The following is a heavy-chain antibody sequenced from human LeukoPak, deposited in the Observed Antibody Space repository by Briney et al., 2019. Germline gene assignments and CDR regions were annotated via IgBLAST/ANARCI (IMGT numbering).Heavy chain of an antibody. V-gene: IGHV4-4*07. D-gene: IGHD6-19*01. Sequence: NASETLSLTCTVSGGSISSYYWNWIRQPAGKGLEWIGRIYSSGSTSYNPSLKSRVTMSVDTSKNQFSLKLISVTAADTAVYYCARGGRSSGWYNGDAFDIWGQGTMVTVSS. J-gene: IGHJ3*02. CDR2: IYSSGST. CDR3: ARGGRSSGWYNGDAFDI. CDR1: GGSISSYY.